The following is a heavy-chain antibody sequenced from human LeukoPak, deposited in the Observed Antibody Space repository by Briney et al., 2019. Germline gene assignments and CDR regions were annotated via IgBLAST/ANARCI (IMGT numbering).Heavy chain of an antibody. CDR2: INSDGSSA. D-gene: IGHD3-10*01. Sequence: PGGSLRLSCAASGFTFSTYWMHWVRQAPGKGLVWLSCINSDGSSANYADSVKGRFTISRDNSKNTLYLQMNSLRAEDTAVYYCAKDDGSGSSSDYWGQGTMVTVSS. V-gene: IGHV3-74*01. J-gene: IGHJ4*02. CDR3: AKDDGSGSSSDY. CDR1: GFTFSTYW.